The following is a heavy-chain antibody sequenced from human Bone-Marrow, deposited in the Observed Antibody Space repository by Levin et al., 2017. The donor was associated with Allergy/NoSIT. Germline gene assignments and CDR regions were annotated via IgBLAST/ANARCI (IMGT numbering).Heavy chain of an antibody. CDR3: ARGVPSAADGMDV. Sequence: GESLKISCVASGFSFSSRWMHWIRQGPGKGLVWVSRINPEETTTNYADSVRGRFTISRENARNTLFLQMDSLRAEDTATYYCARGVPSAADGMDVWGQGTTVTVSS. CDR2: INPEETTT. J-gene: IGHJ6*02. CDR1: GFSFSSRW. D-gene: IGHD6-25*01. V-gene: IGHV3-74*01.